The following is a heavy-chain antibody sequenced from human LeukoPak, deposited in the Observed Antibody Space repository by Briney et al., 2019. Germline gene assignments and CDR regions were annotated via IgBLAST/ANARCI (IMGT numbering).Heavy chain of an antibody. D-gene: IGHD2-21*01. CDR3: ARSDCGGDCP. CDR2: ITYSGNT. J-gene: IGHJ5*02. CDR1: GGAISSSDYS. Sequence: SESLSLTCTVSGGAISSSDYSWGWIRQPPGKGLEWIGSITYSGNTFHSPSLKSRITMSVDTSKNQFSLKLRSVTASDTAVYYCARSDCGGDCPWGQGTLVTVSS. V-gene: IGHV4-39*01.